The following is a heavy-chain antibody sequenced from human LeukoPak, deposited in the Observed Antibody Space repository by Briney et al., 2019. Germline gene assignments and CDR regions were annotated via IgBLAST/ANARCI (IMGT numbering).Heavy chain of an antibody. CDR1: GFIFSNSW. CDR3: ARDRYCSGGSCDDPYYYYMDV. CDR2: INLDGSEK. J-gene: IGHJ6*03. Sequence: GGSLRLSCTASGFIFSNSWMTWVRQAPGKGLEWVANINLDGSEKYYVDSVKGRFTISRDNAKNSLYLQMNSLRAEDMAVYYCARDRYCSGGSCDDPYYYYMDVWGKGTTVTVSS. D-gene: IGHD2-15*01. V-gene: IGHV3-7*01.